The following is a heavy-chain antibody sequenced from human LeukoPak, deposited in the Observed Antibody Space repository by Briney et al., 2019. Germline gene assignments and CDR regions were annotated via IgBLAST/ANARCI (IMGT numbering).Heavy chain of an antibody. D-gene: IGHD6-13*01. CDR3: AKDPIPGRIAAAGTGWFDY. J-gene: IGHJ5*01. V-gene: IGHV3-30*18. CDR1: GFAFSSYG. CDR2: ISFDGSNK. Sequence: GRSLRLSCAASGFAFSSYGMHWVRQAPGKGLEWVAVISFDGSNKYCSDSVKGRFTISRDNSKNTLYLQMNSLRAEDTAVYYCAKDPIPGRIAAAGTGWFDYWGQGTLVTVSS.